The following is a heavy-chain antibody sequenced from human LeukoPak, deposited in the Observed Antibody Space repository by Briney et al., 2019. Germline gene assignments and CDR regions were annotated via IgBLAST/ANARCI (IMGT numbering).Heavy chain of an antibody. D-gene: IGHD3-16*01. V-gene: IGHV4-39*02. CDR2: IYYSGST. CDR1: SGSISSSSYY. J-gene: IGHJ5*02. CDR3: ARDGLRSGKYNWFDP. Sequence: PSETLSLTCTVSSGSISSSSYYWGWIRQPPGKGLDWIGSIYYSGSTYYNPSLKSRVTISVDTSKNQFSLKLSSVTAADTAVCYCARDGLRSGKYNWFDPWGQGTLVTVSS.